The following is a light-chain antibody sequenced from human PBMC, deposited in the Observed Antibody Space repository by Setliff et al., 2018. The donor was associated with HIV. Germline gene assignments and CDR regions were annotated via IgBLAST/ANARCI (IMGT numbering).Light chain of an antibody. Sequence: QSALTQPASVSGSPGQSITISCTGTSSDVGGYNYVSWYRQHPGKAPKLMIYDVSNRPSGVSNRFSGSKSGNTASLTISGLQAEDEGDYYCCSYVSRQNSYVFGTGTKVTVL. J-gene: IGLJ1*01. CDR1: SSDVGGYNY. CDR3: CSYVSRQNSYV. V-gene: IGLV2-14*01. CDR2: DVS.